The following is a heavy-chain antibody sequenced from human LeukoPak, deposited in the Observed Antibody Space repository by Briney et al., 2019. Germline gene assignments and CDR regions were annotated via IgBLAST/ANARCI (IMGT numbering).Heavy chain of an antibody. V-gene: IGHV3-23*01. CDR2: ISGSGGST. CDR1: GXXFSSYA. Sequence: WGSLRLXXXASGXXFSSYAMSWVRQPPGKGLEWVSAISGSGGSTYYADSVKGRFTISRDNSKNTLYLQMTSLRAEDTAVYYCAKDLGYYGSITYFDYWGQGTLVTVSS. CDR3: AKDLGYYGSITYFDY. D-gene: IGHD3-10*01. J-gene: IGHJ4*02.